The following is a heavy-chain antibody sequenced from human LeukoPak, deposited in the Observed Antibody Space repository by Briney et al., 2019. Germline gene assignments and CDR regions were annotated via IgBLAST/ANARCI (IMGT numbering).Heavy chain of an antibody. CDR2: IIPILGIA. CDR3: ARDFSITESYYYYGMDV. CDR1: GGTFSSYA. V-gene: IGHV1-69*04. D-gene: IGHD1-20*01. J-gene: IGHJ6*02. Sequence: ASVKVSCKASGGTFSSYAISWVRQAPGQGLEWMGRIIPILGIANYAQKFQGRVTITADKSTSTAYIELSSLRSEDTAVYYCARDFSITESYYYYGMDVWGQGTTVTVSS.